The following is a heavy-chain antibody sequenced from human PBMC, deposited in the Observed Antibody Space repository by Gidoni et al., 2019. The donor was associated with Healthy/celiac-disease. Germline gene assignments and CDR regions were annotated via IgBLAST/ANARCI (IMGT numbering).Heavy chain of an antibody. Sequence: EVQLVESGGGVVRPGGSLRLSCAASGFTFDDYGMSWVRQAPGKGLEWVSGINWNGGSTGYADSVKGRFTISRDNAKNSLYLQMNSLRAEDTALYYCARVLYGSGSVNYYYGMDVWGQGTTVTVSS. CDR2: INWNGGST. CDR1: GFTFDDYG. V-gene: IGHV3-20*04. J-gene: IGHJ6*02. D-gene: IGHD3-10*01. CDR3: ARVLYGSGSVNYYYGMDV.